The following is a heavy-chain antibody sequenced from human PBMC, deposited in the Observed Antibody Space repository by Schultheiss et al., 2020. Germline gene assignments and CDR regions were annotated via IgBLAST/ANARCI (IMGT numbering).Heavy chain of an antibody. CDR3: ARVAFDSSGYFDY. Sequence: GGSLRLSCATSGFTFSTYDMHWVRQAPGKGLEWVSYISSSGSTIYYADSVKGRFTISRDNAKNSLYLQMNSLRAEDTAVYYCARVAFDSSGYFDYWGQGTLVTVSS. V-gene: IGHV3-48*04. J-gene: IGHJ4*02. D-gene: IGHD3-22*01. CDR1: GFTFSTYD. CDR2: ISSSGSTI.